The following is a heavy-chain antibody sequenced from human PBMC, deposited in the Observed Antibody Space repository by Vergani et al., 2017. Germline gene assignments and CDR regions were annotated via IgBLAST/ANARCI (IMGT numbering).Heavy chain of an antibody. V-gene: IGHV1-46*03. J-gene: IGHJ4*02. Sequence: QVQVVQSGAEVKKSGASVKVSCKTSEYTFSNYYMHWVRQAPGQGLEWVGIINPSGGHTNYAEKFQGRVTMTRDTSTSTVYMELSSLRSEETAIYYCARGDCGILTGYRYWGQGTLVTVSA. CDR1: EYTFSNYY. CDR2: INPSGGHT. CDR3: ARGDCGILTGYRY. D-gene: IGHD3-9*01.